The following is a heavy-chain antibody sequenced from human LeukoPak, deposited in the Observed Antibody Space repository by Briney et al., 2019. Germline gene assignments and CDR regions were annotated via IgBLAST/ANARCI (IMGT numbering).Heavy chain of an antibody. CDR3: AKVQGDDILTGSYYFDY. Sequence: GRSLRLSCAASGFTFSSYAMHWVRQAPGKGLEWVAVISYDGSNKYYADSVKGRFTISRDNSKNTLYLQMNSLRAEDTAVYYCAKVQGDDILTGSYYFDYWGQGTLVTVSS. V-gene: IGHV3-30-3*01. CDR1: GFTFSSYA. D-gene: IGHD3-9*01. CDR2: ISYDGSNK. J-gene: IGHJ4*02.